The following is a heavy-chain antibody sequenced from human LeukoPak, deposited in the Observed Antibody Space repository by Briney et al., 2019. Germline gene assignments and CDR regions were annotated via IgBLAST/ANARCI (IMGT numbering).Heavy chain of an antibody. CDR1: GFTFSDYY. J-gene: IGHJ4*02. V-gene: IGHV3-11*04. CDR2: ISSSGSTI. CDR3: ARDGSSSSPPLDY. D-gene: IGHD6-6*01. Sequence: PGGSLRLSRAASGFTFSDYYMSWLRQAPGKGLEWVSYISSSGSTIYYADSVKGRFTISRDNAKNSLYLQMNSLRAEDTAVYYCARDGSSSSPPLDYWGQGTLVTVSS.